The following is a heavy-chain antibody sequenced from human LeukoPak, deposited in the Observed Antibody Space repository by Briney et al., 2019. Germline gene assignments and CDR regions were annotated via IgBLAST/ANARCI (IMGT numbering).Heavy chain of an antibody. CDR3: AKDRGRMWVQVAN. Sequence: GGSLRLSCAASGFTFSSYAMNWVRQAPGRGLECVSSISGGGGTTYYAESVKGRFTISRDNSKSTLYLQMNSLRVDDTAVYFCAKDRGRMWVQVANWGQGTLVTVSS. V-gene: IGHV3-23*01. CDR2: ISGGGGTT. J-gene: IGHJ4*02. CDR1: GFTFSSYA. D-gene: IGHD2-15*01.